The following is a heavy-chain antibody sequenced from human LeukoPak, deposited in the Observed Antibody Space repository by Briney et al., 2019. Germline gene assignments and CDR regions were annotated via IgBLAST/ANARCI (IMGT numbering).Heavy chain of an antibody. CDR2: ISDSGST. D-gene: IGHD5-18*01. V-gene: IGHV4-59*08. J-gene: IGHJ6*03. CDR1: GGSISSYD. Sequence: PSETLSLTCTVSGGSISSYDWSWSRQPPGKGLEWSGYISDSGSTNYNPSLKGRVTIFADTSKNQFSLRLSSVTAADTAVYFCARPVKGYTASYHYMDVWGKGTTVTVSS. CDR3: ARPVKGYTASYHYMDV.